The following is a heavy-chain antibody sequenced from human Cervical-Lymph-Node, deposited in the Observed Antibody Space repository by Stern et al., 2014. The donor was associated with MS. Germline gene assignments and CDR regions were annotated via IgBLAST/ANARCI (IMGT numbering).Heavy chain of an antibody. CDR1: GFTFSSDA. D-gene: IGHD5-24*01. Sequence: EVQLVESGGGLVQPGGSLRLSCAASGFTFSSDAMSWVRQAPGKGLEWVSTVSGSGGRTYYADSVKGRFTISRDNSKNTLYLQMNSLGAEDTAVFYCAKDMMGWLQSWGQGTLVTVSS. V-gene: IGHV3-23*04. CDR2: VSGSGGRT. J-gene: IGHJ5*02. CDR3: AKDMMGWLQS.